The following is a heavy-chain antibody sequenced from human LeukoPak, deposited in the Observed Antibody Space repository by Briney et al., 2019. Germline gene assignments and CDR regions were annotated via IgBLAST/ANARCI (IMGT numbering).Heavy chain of an antibody. Sequence: SETLSLTCTVSGGSISSYYWSWIRQPPGKGLGWIGYIYYSGSTNYNPSLKSRVTISVDTSKNQFSLKLSSVTAADTAVYYCARLRIAAADPYLDYWGQGTLVTVSS. J-gene: IGHJ4*02. D-gene: IGHD6-13*01. CDR1: GGSISSYY. V-gene: IGHV4-59*08. CDR2: IYYSGST. CDR3: ARLRIAAADPYLDY.